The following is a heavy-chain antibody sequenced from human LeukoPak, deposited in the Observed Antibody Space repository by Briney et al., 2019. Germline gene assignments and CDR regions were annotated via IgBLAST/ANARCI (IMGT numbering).Heavy chain of an antibody. D-gene: IGHD6-13*01. CDR3: RRAAAGPIDY. CDR1: GFTFNNAW. Sequence: PGGSLRLSCAASGFTFNNAWMSWVRQAPGKGLEWVGHIKRKSDGGTTDYAAPVKGRFTISRDDSKNTLYLQMNSLKTEDTAVYYCRRAAAGPIDYWGQGTLVTVSS. V-gene: IGHV3-15*01. J-gene: IGHJ4*02. CDR2: IKRKSDGGTT.